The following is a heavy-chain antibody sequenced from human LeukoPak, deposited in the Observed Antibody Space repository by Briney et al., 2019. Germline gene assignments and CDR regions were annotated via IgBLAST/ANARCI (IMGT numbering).Heavy chain of an antibody. J-gene: IGHJ4*02. Sequence: SETLSLTCTVSGGSISGYYWSWIRQPPGKGLEWIGYIYYSGSTNYNPSLKSRVTISVDTSKNQFSLKLSSVTAADTAVYYCARAPKYYDSSGYFDYWGQGTLVTVSS. D-gene: IGHD3-22*01. CDR2: IYYSGST. CDR3: ARAPKYYDSSGYFDY. CDR1: GGSISGYY. V-gene: IGHV4-59*01.